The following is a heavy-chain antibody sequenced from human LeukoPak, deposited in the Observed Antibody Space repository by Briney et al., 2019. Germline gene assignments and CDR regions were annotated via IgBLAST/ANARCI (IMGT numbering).Heavy chain of an antibody. Sequence: SETLSLTCTVSGASISTSRDYWGWIRQPPGKGLEWIGSIYYIGDTYYNPSLKSRVTMSLDMSKNQFSLELSSVTAADTAVYYCARVYYYYDSGGYYYYFDYWGQGTLVTVSS. D-gene: IGHD3-22*01. CDR3: ARVYYYYDSGGYYYYFDY. CDR1: GASISTSRDY. V-gene: IGHV4-39*07. J-gene: IGHJ4*02. CDR2: IYYIGDT.